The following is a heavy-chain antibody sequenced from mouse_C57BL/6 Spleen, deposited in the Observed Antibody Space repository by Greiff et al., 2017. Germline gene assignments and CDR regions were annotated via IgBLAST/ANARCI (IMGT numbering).Heavy chain of an antibody. J-gene: IGHJ1*03. Sequence: QVQLQQSGAELVMPGASVKLSCKASGYTFTSYWMHWVKQRPGQGLEWIGEIDPSDSYTNYNQKFKGKSTLTVDKSSSTAYMQLSSLTSEDSAVYYCARREGYWYFDVWGTGTTVTVSS. V-gene: IGHV1-69*01. CDR1: GYTFTSYW. CDR2: IDPSDSYT. CDR3: ARREGYWYFDV.